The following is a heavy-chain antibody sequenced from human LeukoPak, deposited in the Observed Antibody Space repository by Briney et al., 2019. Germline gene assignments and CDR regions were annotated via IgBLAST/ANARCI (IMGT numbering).Heavy chain of an antibody. Sequence: GASVKVSCKASGYTFTSYGISWVRQAPGQGLEWMGWISAYNGNTNYAQKLQGRVTMTTDTSTSTAYMELRSLRSDDTAVYYCARDVGGYSYGYVDYWGQGTLVTVSS. CDR3: ARDVGGYSYGYVDY. V-gene: IGHV1-18*01. CDR1: GYTFTSYG. CDR2: ISAYNGNT. D-gene: IGHD5-18*01. J-gene: IGHJ4*02.